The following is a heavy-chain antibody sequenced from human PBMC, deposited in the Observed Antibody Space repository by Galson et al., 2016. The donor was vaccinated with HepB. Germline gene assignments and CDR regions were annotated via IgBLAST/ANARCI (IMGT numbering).Heavy chain of an antibody. Sequence: SLRLSCAASGFTFTNYSMHWVRQAPGKGLEWVALITNDESNKYYADSVKGRFIISRDNAKNTLYLQMNNLKDEDTAVYFCARDAETSSHYSSFDYWGQGTLVIVSS. CDR2: ITNDESNK. CDR3: ARDAETSSHYSSFDY. V-gene: IGHV3-30*03. D-gene: IGHD3-10*01. CDR1: GFTFTNYS. J-gene: IGHJ4*02.